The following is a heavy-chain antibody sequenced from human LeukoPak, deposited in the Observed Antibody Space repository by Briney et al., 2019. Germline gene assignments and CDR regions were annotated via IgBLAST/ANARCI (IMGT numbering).Heavy chain of an antibody. J-gene: IGHJ5*02. CDR3: AKGEYSSSPFDP. D-gene: IGHD6-6*01. CDR2: IRYDGSNK. CDR1: GFTFSSYG. V-gene: IGHV3-30*02. Sequence: GGSLRLSCAASGFTFSSYGMHWVRQAPGKGLEWVAFIRYDGSNKYYADSVKGRFTISRDNSKNTLYLQMNSLRAEDTAVYYCAKGEYSSSPFDPWGQGTLVTVSS.